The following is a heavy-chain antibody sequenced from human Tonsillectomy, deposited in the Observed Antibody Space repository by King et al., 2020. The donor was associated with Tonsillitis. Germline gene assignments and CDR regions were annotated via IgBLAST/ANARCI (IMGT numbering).Heavy chain of an antibody. Sequence: VQLQQWGAGLLKPSETLSLTCAVYDGSFSGYYWSWIRQPPGKGLDWIGEINHSEITNYNPSLESRVTMSIDTSKQQFSLILRSVTAADTAVYYCAVYGDYDSFDYWGQGTLVTVSS. V-gene: IGHV4-34*01. CDR2: INHSEIT. D-gene: IGHD4-17*01. CDR1: DGSFSGYY. CDR3: AVYGDYDSFDY. J-gene: IGHJ4*02.